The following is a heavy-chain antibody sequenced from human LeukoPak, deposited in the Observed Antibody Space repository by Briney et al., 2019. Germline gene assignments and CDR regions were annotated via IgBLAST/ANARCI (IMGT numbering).Heavy chain of an antibody. D-gene: IGHD2-15*01. Sequence: GAPVKVSCKASGYTFTGYYMHWVRQAPGQGLEWMGWTNPNSGGTNYAQKFQGMGTMTRDTYIRTAYMEMSRLRSDDTAVYYCARGRLLPIVVVVAATPVNTGDYWGQGTLVTVSS. CDR2: TNPNSGGT. CDR1: GYTFTGYY. V-gene: IGHV1-2*02. CDR3: ARGRLLPIVVVVAATPVNTGDY. J-gene: IGHJ4*02.